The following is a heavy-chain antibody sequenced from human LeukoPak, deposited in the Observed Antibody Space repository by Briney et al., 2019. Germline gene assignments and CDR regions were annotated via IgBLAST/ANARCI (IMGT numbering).Heavy chain of an antibody. V-gene: IGHV1-2*02. CDR2: INPNSGGT. J-gene: IGHJ3*02. D-gene: IGHD6-19*01. CDR3: ATYSSGWYSLGAFDI. CDR1: GYTFTGYY. Sequence: GASVKVSCKASGYTFTGYYMHWVRQAPGHGLEWMGWINPNSGGTNYAQKFQGRVTMTRDTSISTAYMELSRLRSDDTAVYYCATYSSGWYSLGAFDIWGQGTMVTVSS.